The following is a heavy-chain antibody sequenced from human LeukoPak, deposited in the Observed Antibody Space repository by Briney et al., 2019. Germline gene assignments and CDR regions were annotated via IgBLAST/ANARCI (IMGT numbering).Heavy chain of an antibody. J-gene: IGHJ4*02. V-gene: IGHV6-1*01. Sequence: SQTLSLTCAISGDSISSNTASCNWIRQSPSRGLEWLGRTYYTSNWYNDYADSVKSRITINPDTSKNQFSLHLNSVTPEDTAMYYCARTSGYNSLPFWGQGTLVTVSS. D-gene: IGHD1-14*01. CDR1: GDSISSNTAS. CDR2: TYYTSNWYN. CDR3: ARTSGYNSLPF.